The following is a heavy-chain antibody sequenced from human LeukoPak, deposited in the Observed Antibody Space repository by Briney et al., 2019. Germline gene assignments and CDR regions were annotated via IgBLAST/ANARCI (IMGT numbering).Heavy chain of an antibody. D-gene: IGHD1-7*01. V-gene: IGHV3-11*01. J-gene: IGHJ4*02. CDR1: VFTLSDYS. CDR3: AGYHWNSGVVY. CDR2: ISRSGDTI. Sequence: PGGSLRLSCAASVFTLSDYSMSWIRQAPGQGLEWVSYISRSGDTIDYADSVKGRFSISRDNAKNSLYLQMNSLRADDTAVYYCAGYHWNSGVVYWGQGTLVTVSS.